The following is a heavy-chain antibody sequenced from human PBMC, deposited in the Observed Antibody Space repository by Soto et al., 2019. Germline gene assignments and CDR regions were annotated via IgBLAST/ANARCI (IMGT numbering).Heavy chain of an antibody. CDR1: GFTFNRYS. J-gene: IGHJ4*02. V-gene: IGHV3-21*01. CDR3: SRESEDLTSNFDY. CDR2: ISSTTNYI. Sequence: GGSLRLSCAASGFTFNRYSINWVREPPGKGFEWVSSISSTTNYIFYADTMKGRFTVSRDSAKNSVYLEMNSLSAEDTALYYCSRESEDLTSNFDYWGQGTLVTVSS.